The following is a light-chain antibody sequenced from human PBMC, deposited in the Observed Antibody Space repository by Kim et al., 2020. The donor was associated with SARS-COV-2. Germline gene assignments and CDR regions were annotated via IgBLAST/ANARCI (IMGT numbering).Light chain of an antibody. CDR2: QDT. CDR3: QARDSSTAWV. V-gene: IGLV3-1*01. Sequence: SYELTQPPSVSVSPGQTASITCSGDKLGDKYACWYQQQPGQSPVLVIYQDTKRPSGIPERFSGSNSGNTATLTISGTQAMDEADYYCQARDSSTAWVFGG. CDR1: KLGDKY. J-gene: IGLJ3*02.